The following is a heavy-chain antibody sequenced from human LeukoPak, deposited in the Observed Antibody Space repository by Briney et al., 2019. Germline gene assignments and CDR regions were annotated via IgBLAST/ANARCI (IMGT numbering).Heavy chain of an antibody. CDR3: ARDERDVVVVPGAMPY. D-gene: IGHD2-2*01. Sequence: ASVKVSCKASGYSFTNYYMHWVRQAPGQGLEWMGIINPSGGSTTNAQKFQGRVTMTRDTSTTTVYMGLSSLRSDDTGMYYCARDERDVVVVPGAMPYWGQGTLVTVSS. CDR1: GYSFTNYY. CDR2: INPSGGST. V-gene: IGHV1-46*01. J-gene: IGHJ4*02.